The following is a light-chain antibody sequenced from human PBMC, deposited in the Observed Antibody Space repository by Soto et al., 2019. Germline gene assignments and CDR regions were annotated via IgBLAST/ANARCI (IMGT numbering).Light chain of an antibody. CDR1: QSVSSY. J-gene: IGKJ5*01. Sequence: EIVLTQSPATLSLSPGERVTLSCRASQSVSSYLAWYQQKPGQAPRLLIHDASNRATGIPVRFSGSGSGTDFTLTISSLEPEDFAVYSCQQRTNWPPTFGQGTRLEIK. CDR3: QQRTNWPPT. CDR2: DAS. V-gene: IGKV3-11*01.